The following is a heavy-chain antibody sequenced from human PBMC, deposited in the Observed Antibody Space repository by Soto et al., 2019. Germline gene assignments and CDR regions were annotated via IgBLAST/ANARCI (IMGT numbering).Heavy chain of an antibody. V-gene: IGHV4-4*07. J-gene: IGHJ3*02. CDR3: ARLHLPALQGASDI. CDR1: DGSINSDY. Sequence: QVQLQESGPGLVKPSETLSLTCSVSDGSINSDYWTWIRQSAGKGLEWIGRISTSGRTTYNPSLKSRVTMSIDTSRNQFSLTLISVTAADTALYYCARLHLPALQGASDIWGQGTMVTVSS. D-gene: IGHD2-2*01. CDR2: ISTSGRT.